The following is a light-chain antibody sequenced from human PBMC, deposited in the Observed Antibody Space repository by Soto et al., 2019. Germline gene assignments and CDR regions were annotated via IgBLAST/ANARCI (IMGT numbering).Light chain of an antibody. CDR3: QQYNSYSPT. CDR1: QSVSSN. CDR2: GAS. J-gene: IGKJ1*01. V-gene: IGKV3-15*01. Sequence: IVMTQSPATLSVSPWERAKFYCRASQSVSSNLAWYQQKPGQAPRLLIYGASTRATGIPARFSGSGSGTEFTLTISGLQPGDSATYYCQQYNSYSPTFGQGTKVDIK.